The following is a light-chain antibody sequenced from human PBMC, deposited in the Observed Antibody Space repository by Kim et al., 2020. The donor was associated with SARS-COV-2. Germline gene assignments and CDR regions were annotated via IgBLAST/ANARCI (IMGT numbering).Light chain of an antibody. CDR2: YPS. V-gene: IGLV3-21*04. Sequence: LAPGETARISCGGNNIGSKSVHWYQQKPGQAPVLVIYYPSDRPSGIPDRFSGSNSGNTATLTISRVEAGDEADYYCQVWHSSSGVFGGGTQLTVL. CDR1: NIGSKS. CDR3: QVWHSSSGV. J-gene: IGLJ3*02.